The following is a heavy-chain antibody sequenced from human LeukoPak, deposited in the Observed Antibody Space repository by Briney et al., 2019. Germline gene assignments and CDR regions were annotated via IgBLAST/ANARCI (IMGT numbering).Heavy chain of an antibody. Sequence: GGSLRLSCAASGFIISTKYMNWVRQAPGKGLEWVSIMYTHGDSYYANSVKGRFTLSRDDSKNTLYLQMNSLRADDTAVYYCARISTLTPGRSGWFDTWGQGTLVTVSS. CDR3: ARISTLTPGRSGWFDT. CDR2: MYTHGDS. V-gene: IGHV3-66*01. D-gene: IGHD4-17*01. CDR1: GFIISTKY. J-gene: IGHJ5*02.